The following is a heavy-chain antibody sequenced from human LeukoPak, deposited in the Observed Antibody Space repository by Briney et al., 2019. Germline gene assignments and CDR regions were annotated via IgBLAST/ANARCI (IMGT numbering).Heavy chain of an antibody. CDR2: INAGNGNT. J-gene: IGHJ6*02. V-gene: IGHV1-3*01. CDR3: ARDESPAPFMLRYSSTGYYYYGMDV. Sequence: ASVKVSCKASGYTFTSYAMHWVRQAPGQRLEWMGWINAGNGNTKYSQKFQGRVTITRDTSASTAYMELSSLRSEDTAVYYCARDESPAPFMLRYSSTGYYYYGMDVWGQGTTVTVSS. CDR1: GYTFTSYA. D-gene: IGHD3-9*01.